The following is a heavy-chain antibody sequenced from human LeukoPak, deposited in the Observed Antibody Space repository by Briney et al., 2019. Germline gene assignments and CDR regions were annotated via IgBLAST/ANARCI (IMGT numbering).Heavy chain of an antibody. CDR1: GFPFYDYA. Sequence: GGSLRLSCAASGFPFYDYAMHWVRQAPGKGLEWVSGISWNSGSIGYADSVKGRFTISRDNAKNSLYLQMNSLRAEDMALYYCAKGPAAHSGDPYYFDYWGQGTLVTVSS. CDR2: ISWNSGSI. V-gene: IGHV3-9*03. CDR3: AKGPAAHSGDPYYFDY. D-gene: IGHD2-2*01. J-gene: IGHJ4*02.